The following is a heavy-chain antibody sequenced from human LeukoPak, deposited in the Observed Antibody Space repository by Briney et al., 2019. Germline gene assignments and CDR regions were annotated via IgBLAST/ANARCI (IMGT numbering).Heavy chain of an antibody. CDR2: IYHSGST. D-gene: IGHD3-22*01. CDR1: GYSISSGYY. J-gene: IGHJ4*02. V-gene: IGHV4-38-2*02. CDR3: ARDSADYYDSSGYYPSPDY. Sequence: SETLSLTCTVSGYSISSGYYWGLIRQPPGKGLELIGSIYHSGSTYYKPSLKSRVTISVDTSKNQFSLKLSSVTAADTAVYYCARDSADYYDSSGYYPSPDYWGQGTLVTVSS.